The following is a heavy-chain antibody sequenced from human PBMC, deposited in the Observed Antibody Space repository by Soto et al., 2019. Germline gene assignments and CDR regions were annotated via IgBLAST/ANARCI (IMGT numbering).Heavy chain of an antibody. V-gene: IGHV4-34*01. CDR2: IHPSGTT. Sequence: PSETLSLTCAVYGESLSTYYWSWIRQSPGKGLEWIGEIHPSGTTDYNPSLWSRVTMSLDTSKNQFSLNLISVTAADTGVYYCARGRDEYKLGNVWGPGTTVTVSS. CDR1: GESLSTYY. CDR3: ARGRDEYKLGNV. D-gene: IGHD7-27*01. J-gene: IGHJ6*02.